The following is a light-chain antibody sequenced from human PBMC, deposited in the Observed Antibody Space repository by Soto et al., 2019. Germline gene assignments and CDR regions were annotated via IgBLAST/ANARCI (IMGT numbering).Light chain of an antibody. CDR1: QSVSNY. CDR3: QQYNNWWT. V-gene: IGKV3-15*01. CDR2: GAS. Sequence: EIVLTQSPATLSLSPGERATLSCWASQSVSNYFVWYQQKPGQAPRLLIYGASTRATGIPARFSGSGSGTEFTLTISSLQSEDFAVYYCQQYNNWWTFGQGTKVDIK. J-gene: IGKJ1*01.